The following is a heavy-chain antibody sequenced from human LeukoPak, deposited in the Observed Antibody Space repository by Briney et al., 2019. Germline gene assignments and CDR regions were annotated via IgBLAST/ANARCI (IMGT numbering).Heavy chain of an antibody. V-gene: IGHV3-11*01. J-gene: IGHJ4*02. CDR1: GFTFTDYY. CDR3: ARDSPIAYGVPGEASSDY. Sequence: GGSLRLSCAASGFTFTDYYMSWIRQAPGKGLEWISYIHSRGSTTYYADSVKGRFTISRDNAKNSLFLQMNSLSVEDTAVYYCARDSPIAYGVPGEASSDYWGQGTLVTDSS. D-gene: IGHD4-17*01. CDR2: IHSRGSTT.